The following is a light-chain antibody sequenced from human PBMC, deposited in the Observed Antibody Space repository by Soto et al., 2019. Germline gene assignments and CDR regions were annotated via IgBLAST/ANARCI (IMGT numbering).Light chain of an antibody. V-gene: IGLV2-14*01. CDR2: DVS. CDR3: SSYTSSSTAV. J-gene: IGLJ3*02. CDR1: SSDVGGYNY. Sequence: QSALTQPASVSGSPGQSITISCTGTSSDVGGYNYFSWYQQHPGKAPKLMIYDVSNRPSGVSHLFSASKSGNTAPPTISVLQAEDEDDYYCSSYTSSSTAVFGGGTKLTVL.